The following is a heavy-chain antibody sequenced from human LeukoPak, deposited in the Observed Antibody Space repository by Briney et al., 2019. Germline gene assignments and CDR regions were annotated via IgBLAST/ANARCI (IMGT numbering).Heavy chain of an antibody. D-gene: IGHD5-18*01. Sequence: GGSLRLSCAASGFTFSDYYMSWIRQAPGKGLEWVSYISSSGSTIYYADSVKGRFTISRDNAKNSLYLQMNSLRAEDTAVYYCARDGRSGYSYGVWFDYWGQGTLVTVSS. J-gene: IGHJ4*02. V-gene: IGHV3-11*04. CDR2: ISSSGSTI. CDR3: ARDGRSGYSYGVWFDY. CDR1: GFTFSDYY.